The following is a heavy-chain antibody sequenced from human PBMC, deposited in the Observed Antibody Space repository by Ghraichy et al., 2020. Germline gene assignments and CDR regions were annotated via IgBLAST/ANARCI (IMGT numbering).Heavy chain of an antibody. CDR1: GFIFSNYA. J-gene: IGHJ2*01. CDR3: AKRQGMSLIAWYFDF. D-gene: IGHD2-8*01. V-gene: IGHV3-23*05. Sequence: SVKVSCAASGFIFSNYAMSWVRQAPGKGLECVSTIDKSGSSTYYADSVKGRFTISRDNSKNTLSLQIDSLRADDTAVYYCAKRQGMSLIAWYFDFWGRGTLVTVSS. CDR2: IDKSGSST.